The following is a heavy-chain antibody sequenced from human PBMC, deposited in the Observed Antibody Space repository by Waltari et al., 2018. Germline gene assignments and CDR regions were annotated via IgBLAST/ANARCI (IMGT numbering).Heavy chain of an antibody. D-gene: IGHD2-15*01. CDR2: TYTSGST. CDR1: GGSISSYY. Sequence: QVQLQESGPGLVKPSETLSLTCTVSGGSISSYYWSWIRQPAGKGLEWIGRTYTSGSTNYNPSLKSRVTMSVDTAKNQFSLKLSSVTAADTAVYYCARVYPYCSGGSCYPYFDYWGQGTLVTVSS. V-gene: IGHV4-4*07. CDR3: ARVYPYCSGGSCYPYFDY. J-gene: IGHJ4*02.